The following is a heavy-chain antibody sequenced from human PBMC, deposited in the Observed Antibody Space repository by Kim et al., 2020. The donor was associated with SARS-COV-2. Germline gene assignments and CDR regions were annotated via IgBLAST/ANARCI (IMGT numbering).Heavy chain of an antibody. Sequence: ADSVKGRFTICRDNAKNSLYLQMNGRRAEDTAVYYCARDRQWLVHHFDYWGQGTLVTVSS. V-gene: IGHV3-21*01. D-gene: IGHD6-19*01. CDR3: ARDRQWLVHHFDY. J-gene: IGHJ4*02.